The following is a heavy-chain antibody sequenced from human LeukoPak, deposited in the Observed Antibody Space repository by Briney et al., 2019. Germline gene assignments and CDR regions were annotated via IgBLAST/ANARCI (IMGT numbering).Heavy chain of an antibody. CDR3: ARREGWERTLDY. D-gene: IGHD1-26*01. Sequence: SETLSLTCAVYGGSFSGYYWSWIRQPPGKGLEWIGEINHSGSTNYNPSLKSRVTISVDTSKNQFSLKLSSVTAADTAVYYCARREGWERTLDYWGQGTLVTVSS. J-gene: IGHJ4*02. CDR2: INHSGST. V-gene: IGHV4-34*01. CDR1: GGSFSGYY.